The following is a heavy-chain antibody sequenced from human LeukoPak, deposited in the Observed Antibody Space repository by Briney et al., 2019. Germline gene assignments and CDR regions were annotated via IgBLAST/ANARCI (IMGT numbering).Heavy chain of an antibody. CDR1: GGSFSGYY. CDR3: ARDVLGWGSNWYFDL. V-gene: IGHV4-34*01. J-gene: IGHJ2*01. CDR2: INHSGST. Sequence: SETLSLTCAVYGGSFSGYYWSWIRQPPGKGLEWIGEINHSGSTNYNPSLKSRVTISVDTSKNQFSLRLSSVIAADTAVYYCARDVLGWGSNWYFDLWGRGTLVTVSS. D-gene: IGHD3-16*01.